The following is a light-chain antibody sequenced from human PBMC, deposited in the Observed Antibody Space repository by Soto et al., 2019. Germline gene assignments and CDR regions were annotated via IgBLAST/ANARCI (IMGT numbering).Light chain of an antibody. J-gene: IGKJ4*01. Sequence: EVGMTQSPATLSVSPGERATLSCRVSQSVSSNLAWYQQKPGQTPRLLMYGASTRATGIPARFSGSGSGTEFTLTISSLQSEDFAVYYCQQYHKWPPFTFGGGTKVDIK. CDR2: GAS. V-gene: IGKV3-15*01. CDR3: QQYHKWPPFT. CDR1: QSVSSN.